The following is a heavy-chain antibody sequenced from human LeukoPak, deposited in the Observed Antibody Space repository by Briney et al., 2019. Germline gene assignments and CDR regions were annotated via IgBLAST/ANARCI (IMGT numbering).Heavy chain of an antibody. J-gene: IGHJ4*02. V-gene: IGHV1-2*02. CDR3: ARGAVSGTYRYLY. CDR2: INPNSGET. CDR1: GYTFSGYQ. D-gene: IGHD3-16*02. Sequence: ASPTVSCKASGYTFSGYQIHWVRPAPGQGVEWMGWINPNSGETNYAQKFQGRVTMTSDTSISTDYMELSRLSSDDTAVYSCARGAVSGTYRYLYWGQGTLVTVSS.